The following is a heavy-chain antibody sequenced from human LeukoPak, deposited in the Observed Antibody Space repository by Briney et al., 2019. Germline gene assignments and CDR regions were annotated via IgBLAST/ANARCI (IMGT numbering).Heavy chain of an antibody. V-gene: IGHV3-53*01. CDR2: IYSGGST. J-gene: IGHJ4*02. CDR3: AKSTPTYYDILTGYSHHTQPFDY. Sequence: GGSLRLSCAASGFTVSSDYMSWVRQAPGKGLEWVSVIYSGGSTYYADSVKGRFTISRHNSKNTLYLQMNSLRAEDTAVYYCAKSTPTYYDILTGYSHHTQPFDYWGQGTLVTVSS. CDR1: GFTVSSDY. D-gene: IGHD3-9*01.